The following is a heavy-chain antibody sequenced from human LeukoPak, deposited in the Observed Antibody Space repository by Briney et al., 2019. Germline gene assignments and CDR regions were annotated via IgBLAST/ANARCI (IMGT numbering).Heavy chain of an antibody. D-gene: IGHD2-21*02. CDR1: GFTFSSYA. J-gene: IGHJ4*02. CDR2: ITGSGGST. CDR3: AKWLVTAAGGRYFDY. Sequence: GGSLRLSCAASGFTFSSYAMNWVRQAPGKGLEWVSVITGSGGSTFYADSVKGRFTISRDSSRNTLYLQMNSLRAEDTAVYYCAKWLVTAAGGRYFDYWGQGTLVTVSS. V-gene: IGHV3-23*01.